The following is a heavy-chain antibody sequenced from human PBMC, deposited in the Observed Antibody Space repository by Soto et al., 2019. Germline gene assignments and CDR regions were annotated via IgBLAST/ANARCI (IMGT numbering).Heavy chain of an antibody. CDR1: GGSISSGDYY. Sequence: SETLSLTCTVSGGSISSGDYYWSWIRQPPGKGLEWIGYIYYSGSTYYNPSLKSRVTISVDTSKNQFSLKLSSVTAADTAVYYCARYEVYYYDSSGPYYFDYWGQGTLVTVSS. D-gene: IGHD3-22*01. CDR2: IYYSGST. V-gene: IGHV4-30-4*01. CDR3: ARYEVYYYDSSGPYYFDY. J-gene: IGHJ4*02.